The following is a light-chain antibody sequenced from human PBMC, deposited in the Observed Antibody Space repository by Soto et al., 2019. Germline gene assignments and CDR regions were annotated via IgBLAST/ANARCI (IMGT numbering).Light chain of an antibody. CDR2: DAS. J-gene: IGKJ5*01. CDR1: QSVSSY. CDR3: QQRSNWPTIT. Sequence: EIVLTQSPATLSLSPGERATLSCRASQSVSSYLAWYQQKPGQAPRLLIYDASNRATGIPARFSGSGSGTDFTLTISSLEPEDFAVYYCQQRSNWPTITFGHGTLQEIK. V-gene: IGKV3-11*01.